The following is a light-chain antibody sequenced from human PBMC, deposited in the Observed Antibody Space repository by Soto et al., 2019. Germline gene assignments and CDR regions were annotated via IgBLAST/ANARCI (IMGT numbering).Light chain of an antibody. CDR3: QQYDNIPAFT. V-gene: IGKV1-33*01. CDR2: DAS. Sequence: DIQMTQSPSSLSASVGDRVTITCQASQDISTYLNWYQHKPGKAPKLLIYDASNLETGVPSRFSGSGSGTDFTFTISSLQPEDIATYYCQQYDNIPAFTFGPGTKVDIK. J-gene: IGKJ3*01. CDR1: QDISTY.